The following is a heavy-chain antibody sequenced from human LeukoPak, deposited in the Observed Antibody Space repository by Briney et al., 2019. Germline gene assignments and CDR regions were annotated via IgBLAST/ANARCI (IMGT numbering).Heavy chain of an antibody. V-gene: IGHV3-23*01. J-gene: IGHJ4*02. Sequence: GGSLRLSCAASGFTFSSYAMSWVHQAPGKGLEWVSAISGSGGSTYYADSVKGRFTISRDNSKNTLYLQMNSLRAEDTAVYYCAKGGARYYGSGSYFRYYFDYWGQGTLVTVSS. CDR1: GFTFSSYA. D-gene: IGHD3-10*01. CDR3: AKGGARYYGSGSYFRYYFDY. CDR2: ISGSGGST.